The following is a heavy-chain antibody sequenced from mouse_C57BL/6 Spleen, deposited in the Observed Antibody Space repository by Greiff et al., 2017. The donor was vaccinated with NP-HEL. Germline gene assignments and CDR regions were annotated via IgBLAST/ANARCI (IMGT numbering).Heavy chain of an antibody. V-gene: IGHV14-1*01. Sequence: DVHLVESGAELVRPGASVKLSCTASGFNIKDYYMHWVKQRPEQGLEWIGRIDPEDGDTEYAPKFQGKATMTADTSSKTAYLQLSSLTSEDTAVYYCTTSSTRSPYYYAMDYWGQGTSVTVSS. J-gene: IGHJ4*01. CDR2: IDPEDGDT. CDR3: TTSSTRSPYYYAMDY. D-gene: IGHD1-1*01. CDR1: GFNIKDYY.